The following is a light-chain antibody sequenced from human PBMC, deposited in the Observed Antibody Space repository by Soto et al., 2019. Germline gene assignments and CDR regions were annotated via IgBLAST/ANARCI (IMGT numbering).Light chain of an antibody. CDR3: QQYGASPMFT. J-gene: IGKJ3*01. Sequence: EIVLTQSPGTLSLSPGERVTLSCRASQSVSSNYIAWYLHKPGQAPRLLIYSASSRATGIPDRFSGSGSEADFTLTISRLEPEDFAIYYCQQYGASPMFTFGPGTNVDSK. CDR1: QSVSSNY. V-gene: IGKV3-20*01. CDR2: SAS.